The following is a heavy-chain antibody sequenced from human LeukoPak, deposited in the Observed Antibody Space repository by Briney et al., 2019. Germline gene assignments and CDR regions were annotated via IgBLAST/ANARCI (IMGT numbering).Heavy chain of an antibody. D-gene: IGHD7-27*01. CDR1: GGSISNSGYY. J-gene: IGHJ3*02. CDR3: ARAPLTGDFRDAFDI. V-gene: IGHV4-39*01. CDR2: IYYTGNT. Sequence: PSETLSLTCTVSGGSISNSGYYWGWIRQPPGKGLEWIASIYYTGNTFCNPSLKSRVTISVDTSKNQFSLKVNSVTAADTAVYHCARAPLTGDFRDAFDIWGQGTMVTVSS.